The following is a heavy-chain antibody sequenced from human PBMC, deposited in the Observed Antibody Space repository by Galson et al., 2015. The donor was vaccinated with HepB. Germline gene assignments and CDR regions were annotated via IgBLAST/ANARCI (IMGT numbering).Heavy chain of an antibody. D-gene: IGHD5-24*01. CDR3: ARGGGGYNLGSFDY. CDR1: GGTFSSYA. J-gene: IGHJ4*02. V-gene: IGHV1-69*13. Sequence: SVKVSCKASGGTFSSYAISWVRQAPGQGLEWMGGIIPIFGTANYAQKFQGRVTITADESTSTAYMELSSLRSEDTAVYYCARGGGGYNLGSFDYWGQGTLVTVSS. CDR2: IIPIFGTA.